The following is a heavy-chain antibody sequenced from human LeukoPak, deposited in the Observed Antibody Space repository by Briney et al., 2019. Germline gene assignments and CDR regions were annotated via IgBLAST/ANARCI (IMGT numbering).Heavy chain of an antibody. Sequence: ASVKVSCKASGGTFSSYTISWVRQAPGQGLEWMGRIIPILGIANYAQKFQGRVTITADKSTSTAYKELSSLRSEDTAVYYCARDRSSFSFDYWGQGTLVTVSS. V-gene: IGHV1-69*04. CDR1: GGTFSSYT. CDR3: ARDRSSFSFDY. J-gene: IGHJ4*02. CDR2: IIPILGIA. D-gene: IGHD6-6*01.